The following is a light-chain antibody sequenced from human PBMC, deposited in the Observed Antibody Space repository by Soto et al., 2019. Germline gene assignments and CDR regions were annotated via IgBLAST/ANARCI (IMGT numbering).Light chain of an antibody. Sequence: EIVLTQSPATLSSFPGDRATLSFRASQSVSSYLAWYQQKPGQAPRLLIYDASNRATGIPARFSGSGFGTEFTLTISSLQSEDFAVYYCQQYKNWPLFGQGTRLEIK. CDR2: DAS. CDR1: QSVSSY. CDR3: QQYKNWPL. V-gene: IGKV3-11*01. J-gene: IGKJ5*01.